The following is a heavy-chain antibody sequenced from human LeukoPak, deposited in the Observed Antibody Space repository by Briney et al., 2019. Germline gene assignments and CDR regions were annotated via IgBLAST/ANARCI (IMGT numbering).Heavy chain of an antibody. CDR2: INHSGST. CDR1: GGSFSGYY. J-gene: IGHJ3*02. V-gene: IGHV4-34*01. Sequence: SETLSLTCAVYGGSFSGYYWSWIRQPPGKGLEWIGEINHSGSTNYNPSLKSRVTISVDTSKNQFSLKLSSVTAADTAVYYCARHGNYYDSSGIKAFDIWGQGTMVTVSS. CDR3: ARHGNYYDSSGIKAFDI. D-gene: IGHD3-22*01.